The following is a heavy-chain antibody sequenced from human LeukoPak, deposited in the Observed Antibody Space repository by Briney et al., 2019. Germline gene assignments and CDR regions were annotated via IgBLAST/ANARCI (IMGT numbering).Heavy chain of an antibody. J-gene: IGHJ4*02. CDR1: GGSFSGYY. V-gene: IGHV4-34*01. CDR2: INHSGST. CDR3: ARLGGMINGWLRFPRDY. Sequence: PSETLSLTCAVYGGSFSGYYWSWIRQPPGKGLEWIGEINHSGSTNYNPSLKSRVTISLDTSKIQFSLKLSSVTAADTAVYYCARLGGMINGWLRFPRDYWGQGTLVTVSS. D-gene: IGHD5-12*01.